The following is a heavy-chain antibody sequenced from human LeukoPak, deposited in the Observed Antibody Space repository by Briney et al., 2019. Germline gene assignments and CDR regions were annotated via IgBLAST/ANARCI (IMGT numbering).Heavy chain of an antibody. Sequence: ASVKVSCKASGGTFSSYAISWVRQAPGQGLEWMGGIIPIFGTANYAQKFQGRVTITADESTSTAYMELSGLRSEDTAVYYCARDTRHRYCSSTICYRGWLDPWGQGTLVTVSS. J-gene: IGHJ5*02. CDR1: GGTFSSYA. CDR3: ARDTRHRYCSSTICYRGWLDP. D-gene: IGHD2-2*01. V-gene: IGHV1-69*13. CDR2: IIPIFGTA.